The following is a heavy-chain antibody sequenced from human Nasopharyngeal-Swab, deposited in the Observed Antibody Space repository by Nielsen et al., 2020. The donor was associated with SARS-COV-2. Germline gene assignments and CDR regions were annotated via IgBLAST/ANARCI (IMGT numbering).Heavy chain of an antibody. CDR3: ARVGTYYYDSSGYYPTPSFDY. Sequence: SETLSLTCTVSGGSISSYYWSWIRQPPGKGLEWMGYIYYSGSTNYNPSLKSRFTIPVDTSKNQFSLKLSSGTAADTAVYYCARVGTYYYDSSGYYPTPSFDYWGQGTLVTVSS. CDR2: IYYSGST. J-gene: IGHJ4*02. CDR1: GGSISSYY. V-gene: IGHV4-59*01. D-gene: IGHD3-22*01.